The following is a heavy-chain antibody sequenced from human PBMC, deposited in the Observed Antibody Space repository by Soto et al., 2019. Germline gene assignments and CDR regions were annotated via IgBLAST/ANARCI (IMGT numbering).Heavy chain of an antibody. CDR2: IKQDGSEK. CDR3: ARDSGTSGLDAVDI. Sequence: PGGSLRLSCAASGFTFSSYWMSWVRQAPGKGLEWVANIKQDGSEKYYVDSVKGRFTISRDNAKNSLYLQMNSLRAEDTAVYYCARDSGTSGLDAVDIWGQGTMVTVSS. CDR1: GFTFSSYW. V-gene: IGHV3-7*01. D-gene: IGHD6-13*01. J-gene: IGHJ3*02.